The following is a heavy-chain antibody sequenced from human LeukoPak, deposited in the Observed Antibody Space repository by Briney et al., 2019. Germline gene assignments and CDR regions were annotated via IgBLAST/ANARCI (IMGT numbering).Heavy chain of an antibody. CDR3: ARVSKNYSSTRTGGMDV. V-gene: IGHV4-34*01. CDR1: GGSFSGYY. Sequence: SETLSLTCAVYGGSFSGYYWSWIRQPPGKGLEWIGEINHSGSTNYNPSLKSRVTISIDTSKNQFSLKLSSVTAADTAVYYCARVSKNYSSTRTGGMDVWGQGTTVTVSS. D-gene: IGHD6-13*01. CDR2: INHSGST. J-gene: IGHJ6*02.